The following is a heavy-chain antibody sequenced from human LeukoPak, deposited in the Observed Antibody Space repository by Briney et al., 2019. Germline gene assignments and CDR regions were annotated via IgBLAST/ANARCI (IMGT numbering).Heavy chain of an antibody. J-gene: IGHJ4*02. D-gene: IGHD5-12*01. CDR1: GFTFSNAW. V-gene: IGHV3-15*01. Sequence: GGSLRLSCAASGFTFSNAWMSWVRQAPGKGLEWVGRIKSKTDGGTTDYAAPVKGRFTISRDDSKNTLYLQVNSLKTEDTAVYYCTTVSNSGYGDFDYWGQGTLVTVSS. CDR3: TTVSNSGYGDFDY. CDR2: IKSKTDGGTT.